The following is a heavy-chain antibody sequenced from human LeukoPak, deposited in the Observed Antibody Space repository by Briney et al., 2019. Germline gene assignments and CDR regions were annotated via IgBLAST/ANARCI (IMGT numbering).Heavy chain of an antibody. CDR2: IIPIYGTA. V-gene: IGHV1-69*01. CDR3: AFGGNLKMLFDY. D-gene: IGHD4-23*01. J-gene: IGHJ4*02. Sequence: SVKVSCKASGGTFSSYAISWVRHAPGQGLEWMGGIIPIYGTANYAQKFQGRVTITADESTSTAYMELSSLRSDDTAVYYCAFGGNLKMLFDYWGQGTLVTVSS. CDR1: GGTFSSYA.